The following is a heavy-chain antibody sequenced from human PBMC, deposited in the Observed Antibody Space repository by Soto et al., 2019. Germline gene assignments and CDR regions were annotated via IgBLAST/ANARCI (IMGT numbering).Heavy chain of an antibody. CDR3: ARYTVTTSAFSY. CDR2: IYYSGST. D-gene: IGHD4-17*01. V-gene: IGHV4-59*01. Sequence: SETLSLTCTVSGGSISSYYWSWIRQPPGKGLEWIGYIYYSGSTNYNPSLKSRVTISVDTSKNQFSLKLSSVTAADTAVYYCARYTVTTSAFSYWGQGTLVTVSS. J-gene: IGHJ4*02. CDR1: GGSISSYY.